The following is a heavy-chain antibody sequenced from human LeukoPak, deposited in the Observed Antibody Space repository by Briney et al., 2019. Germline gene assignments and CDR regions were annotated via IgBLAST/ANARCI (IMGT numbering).Heavy chain of an antibody. V-gene: IGHV1-2*04. D-gene: IGHD4-17*01. Sequence: ASVKVSCKASGYTFTGYYMHWVRQAPGQGLEWMGWINPNSGGTNYAQKFQGWVTMTRDTSIGTAYMELSRLRSDDTAVYYCARDSDDYGDYTLDYWGQGTLVTVSS. CDR2: INPNSGGT. CDR3: ARDSDDYGDYTLDY. CDR1: GYTFTGYY. J-gene: IGHJ4*02.